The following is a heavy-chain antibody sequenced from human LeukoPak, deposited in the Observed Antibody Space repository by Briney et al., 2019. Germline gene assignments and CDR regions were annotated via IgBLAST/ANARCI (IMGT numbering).Heavy chain of an antibody. D-gene: IGHD4-17*01. V-gene: IGHV3-21*01. CDR1: GFTFSSYS. CDR2: ISSSSSYI. Sequence: GGSLRLSCAASGFTFSSYSMNWVRQAPGKGLEWVSSISSSSSYIYYADSVKGRFTISRDNAKNSLYLQMNSLRAEDTAVYYCARADSYGDSDWFDPWGQGTLVTVS. CDR3: ARADSYGDSDWFDP. J-gene: IGHJ5*02.